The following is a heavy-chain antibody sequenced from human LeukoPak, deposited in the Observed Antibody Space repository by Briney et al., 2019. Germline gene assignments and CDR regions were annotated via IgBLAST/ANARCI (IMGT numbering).Heavy chain of an antibody. CDR2: IIPILGIA. CDR1: GYTFTSYG. V-gene: IGHV1-69*04. CDR3: ARDGLSQQLVEGG. D-gene: IGHD6-13*01. Sequence: KVSCKASGYTFTSYGISWVRQAPGQGLEWMGRIIPILGIANYAQKFQGRVTITADKSTSTAYMELSSLRSEDTAVYYCARDGLSQQLVEGGWGQGTLVTVSS. J-gene: IGHJ4*02.